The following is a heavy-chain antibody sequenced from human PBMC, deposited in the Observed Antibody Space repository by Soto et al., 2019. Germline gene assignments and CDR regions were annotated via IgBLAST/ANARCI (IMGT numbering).Heavy chain of an antibody. CDR1: GGSISSGGYY. D-gene: IGHD3-3*01. J-gene: IGHJ4*02. CDR2: IYYSGST. V-gene: IGHV4-31*03. CDR3: ARTPFWSGLYYFDY. Sequence: QVQLQESGPGLVKPSQTLSLTCTVSGGSISSGGYYWSWIRQHPGKGLEWIGYIYYSGSTYYNPSLQSRVTISVDTSKNQFSLKLSSVTAADTAVYYCARTPFWSGLYYFDYWGQGTLVTVSS.